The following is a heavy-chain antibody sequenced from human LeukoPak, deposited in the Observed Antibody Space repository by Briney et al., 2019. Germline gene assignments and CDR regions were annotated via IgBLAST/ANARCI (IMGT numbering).Heavy chain of an antibody. CDR1: GYTLTSYY. CDR2: INPSGGST. CDR3: ARSGYSYGWLDY. J-gene: IGHJ4*02. V-gene: IGHV1-46*01. Sequence: ASVKVSCKASGYTLTSYYMHWVRQAPGQGLEWMGIINPSGGSTSYAQKFQGRVTMTRDTSTSTVYMELSSLRSEDTAVYYCARSGYSYGWLDYWGQGTLVTVSS. D-gene: IGHD5-18*01.